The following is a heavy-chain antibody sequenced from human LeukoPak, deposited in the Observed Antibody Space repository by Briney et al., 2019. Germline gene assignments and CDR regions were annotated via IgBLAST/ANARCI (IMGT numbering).Heavy chain of an antibody. D-gene: IGHD3-22*01. CDR3: ARGRIAKIVVVHSFSYGMDV. CDR2: INDDTGDT. J-gene: IGHJ6*02. Sequence: PSETLSLTCTVYGGSFTDYFWTWIRQSPGKGLEWIGEINDDTGDTNYNPSLNSRVSISLEKSKNQFSLELRSVTAADTAVYYCARGRIAKIVVVHSFSYGMDVWGQGTTVTVSS. CDR1: GGSFTDYF. V-gene: IGHV4-34*01.